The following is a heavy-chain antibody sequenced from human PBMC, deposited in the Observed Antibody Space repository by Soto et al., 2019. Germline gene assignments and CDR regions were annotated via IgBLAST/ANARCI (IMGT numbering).Heavy chain of an antibody. CDR2: INAGNGYT. J-gene: IGHJ4*02. V-gene: IGHV1-3*01. CDR1: GYSFTKYA. CDR3: ARLIAVANTGNFFDY. Sequence: GASVKVSCKASGYSFTKYAMHWVRQAPGQSLGWMGYINAGNGYTQYSQKFLGRVTITRDTPASSTYMELSSLRSEDTAVYYCARLIAVANTGNFFDYWGQGTVVTVSS. D-gene: IGHD6-19*01.